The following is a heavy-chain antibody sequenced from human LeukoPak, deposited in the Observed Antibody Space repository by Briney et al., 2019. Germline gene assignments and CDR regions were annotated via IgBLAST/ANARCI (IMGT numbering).Heavy chain of an antibody. V-gene: IGHV3-33*01. J-gene: IGHJ6*03. D-gene: IGHD4-23*01. Sequence: GRPLRLSCAASGFTFSSYGMHWVRQAPGKGLEWVAVIWYDGSNKYYADSVRGRFTISRDNSKNTLYLQMNSLRAEDTAVYYCARDPAPHYGGNSEVYYYYYMVVWGKGTTVTVSS. CDR1: GFTFSSYG. CDR3: ARDPAPHYGGNSEVYYYYYMVV. CDR2: IWYDGSNK.